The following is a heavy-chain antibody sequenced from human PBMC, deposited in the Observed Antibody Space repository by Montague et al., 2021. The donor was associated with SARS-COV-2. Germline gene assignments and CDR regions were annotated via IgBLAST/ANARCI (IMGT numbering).Heavy chain of an antibody. D-gene: IGHD6-13*01. CDR2: IDWDDDK. CDR3: ARIHIAAAGTGLDY. CDR1: GFSLSTSGMC. V-gene: IGHV2-70*11. J-gene: IGHJ4*02. Sequence: PALVKPTQTLTLTCTFSGFSLSTSGMCVSWIRQPPGKVLEWLARIDWDDDKYYSTSLKTRLTISKDTSKNQVVLTMTNIDPVDTATYYCARIHIAAAGTGLDYWGQGTLVTVSS.